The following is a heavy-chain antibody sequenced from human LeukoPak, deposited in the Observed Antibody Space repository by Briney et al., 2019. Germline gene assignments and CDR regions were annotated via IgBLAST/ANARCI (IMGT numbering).Heavy chain of an antibody. CDR1: GYTFTGYY. CDR2: INPNSGGT. CDR3: ARDLYGGNSPYYYYYGMDV. Sequence: APVKVSCKASGYTFTGYYMHWVRQAPGQGLEWMGWINPNSGGTNYAQKFQGRVTMTRDTSISTAYMELSRLRSDDTAVYYCARDLYGGNSPYYYYYGMDVWGQGTTVTVSS. V-gene: IGHV1-2*02. D-gene: IGHD4-23*01. J-gene: IGHJ6*02.